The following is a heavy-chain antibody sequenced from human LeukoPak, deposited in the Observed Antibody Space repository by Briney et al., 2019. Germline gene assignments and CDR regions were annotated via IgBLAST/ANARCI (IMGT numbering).Heavy chain of an antibody. CDR2: ISYDGSTK. CDR1: GFTFTSYA. V-gene: IGHV3-30-3*01. Sequence: GGSLRLSCAASGFTFTSYASNWVRQAPGKGLEWVAVISYDGSTKYYADSVKGRFTISRDNSKNTLYLQMNSLRAEDTAVYYCARGHDEYYYGSGAHWAFDYWGQGTLVTVSS. D-gene: IGHD3-10*01. CDR3: ARGHDEYYYGSGAHWAFDY. J-gene: IGHJ4*02.